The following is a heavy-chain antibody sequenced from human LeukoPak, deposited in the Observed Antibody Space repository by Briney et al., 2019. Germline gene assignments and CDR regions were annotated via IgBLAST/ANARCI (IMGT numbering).Heavy chain of an antibody. CDR2: IYPSGST. CDR3: AREGAPNYYYYYMDV. J-gene: IGHJ6*03. CDR1: GGSISSYY. D-gene: IGHD3-16*01. V-gene: IGHV4-4*07. Sequence: SETLSLTCTVSGGSISSYYWSWIRQPAGKGLEWIGHIYPSGSTNYNPSLKSRVTMSIDTSKNQYSLRLSSVTAADTAVYYCAREGAPNYYYYYMDVWGKGTTVTVSS.